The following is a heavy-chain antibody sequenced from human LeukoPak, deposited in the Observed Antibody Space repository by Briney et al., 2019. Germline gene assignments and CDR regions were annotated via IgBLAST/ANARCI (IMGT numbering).Heavy chain of an antibody. J-gene: IGHJ4*02. CDR3: AQASLYYYDSSGYPTAFDY. V-gene: IGHV3-23*01. CDR1: GFTFSSYA. CDR2: ISGSGGST. D-gene: IGHD3-22*01. Sequence: GGSLRLSCAASGFTFSSYAMSWVRQAPGKGLEWVSAISGSGGSTYYADSVKGRFTISRDNSKNTLYLQMNSLRAEDTAVYYCAQASLYYYDSSGYPTAFDYWGQGPLVTVSS.